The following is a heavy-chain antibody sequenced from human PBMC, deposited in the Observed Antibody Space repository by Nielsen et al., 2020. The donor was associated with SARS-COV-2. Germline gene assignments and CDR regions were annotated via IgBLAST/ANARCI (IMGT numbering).Heavy chain of an antibody. CDR3: ARSGTGNTRWFDP. Sequence: GESLKISCKGSGYSFTNYWIAWVRQMPGNGLEWMGTIYPSNSDTRYSPSFQGQVIISADKSINTAYLQWSNLKAPDTAMYYCARSGTGNTRWFDPWGQGTDVTVSS. CDR1: GYSFTNYW. V-gene: IGHV5-51*01. CDR2: IYPSNSDT. D-gene: IGHD1-7*01. J-gene: IGHJ5*02.